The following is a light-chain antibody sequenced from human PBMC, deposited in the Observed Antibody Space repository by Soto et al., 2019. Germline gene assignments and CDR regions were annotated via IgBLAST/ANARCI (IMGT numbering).Light chain of an antibody. Sequence: EIVLTQSPATLSLSPGERATLSCRASQSVSSNFLTWYQQKPGQAPRRLIYGASNRATGIPDSFSGSEFGMDFILTISRPGPHYAAVYSCQQYDSSALTCGGGTKVVIK. CDR1: QSVSSNF. V-gene: IGKV3-20*01. CDR3: QQYDSSALT. CDR2: GAS. J-gene: IGKJ4*01.